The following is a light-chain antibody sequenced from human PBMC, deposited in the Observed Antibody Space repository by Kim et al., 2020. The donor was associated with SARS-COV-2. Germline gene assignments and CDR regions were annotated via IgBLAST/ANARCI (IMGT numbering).Light chain of an antibody. CDR2: AAS. J-gene: IGKJ2*01. CDR3: QQTYRTPHT. CDR1: QTIDSF. V-gene: IGKV1-39*01. Sequence: DIQMTQSPSSLSASIGDRVTVTCRASQTIDSFLHWYQQKPGKPPKLLIYAASSLQSGVPPTFSGSGSGTDFTLTISSLQPGDFATYYCQQTYRTPHTFGQGTKLAI.